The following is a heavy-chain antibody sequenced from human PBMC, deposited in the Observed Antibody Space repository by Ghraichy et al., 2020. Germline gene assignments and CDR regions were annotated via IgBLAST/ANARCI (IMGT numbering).Heavy chain of an antibody. Sequence: GGSLRLACAASGFTFSTYAMTWVRQSPGKGLEWVSSTSGSGGSTYYADVVKGRFTISRDNSKNMLYLQMNGLRADDTAVFYCAKGYWDLWSGNHPFNNWGQGTLVTVSS. V-gene: IGHV3-23*01. CDR1: GFTFSTYA. CDR2: TSGSGGST. D-gene: IGHD3-3*01. J-gene: IGHJ4*02. CDR3: AKGYWDLWSGNHPFNN.